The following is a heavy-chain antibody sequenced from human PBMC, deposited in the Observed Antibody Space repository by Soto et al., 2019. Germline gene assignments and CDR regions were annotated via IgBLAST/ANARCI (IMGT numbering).Heavy chain of an antibody. D-gene: IGHD3-9*01. CDR3: ARGRRSGYDILTGYLTREYNFDY. V-gene: IGHV4-34*01. J-gene: IGHJ4*02. Sequence: QVQLQQWGAGLLKPSETLSLTCAVYGGSFSGYYWSWIRQPPGKGLEWIGEINHSGSTNYNPSLKRRVAICLDSSTYQASRQLRSVTAADTGGYYCARGRRSGYDILTGYLTREYNFDYWGQGTLVTVSS. CDR2: INHSGST. CDR1: GGSFSGYY.